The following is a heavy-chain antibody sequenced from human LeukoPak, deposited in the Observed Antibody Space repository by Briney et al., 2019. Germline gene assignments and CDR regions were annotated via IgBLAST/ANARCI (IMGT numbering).Heavy chain of an antibody. Sequence: SETLSLTCTVSGDSISSGYYWGWIRQPPGKGLEWIGSIYHSGSTYYNPSLKSRVTISVDTSKNQFSLKLSSVTAADTAVYYCARVVDHSSSWKNWFDPWGQGTLVTVSS. V-gene: IGHV4-38-2*02. CDR2: IYHSGST. J-gene: IGHJ5*02. D-gene: IGHD6-13*01. CDR3: ARVVDHSSSWKNWFDP. CDR1: GDSISSGYY.